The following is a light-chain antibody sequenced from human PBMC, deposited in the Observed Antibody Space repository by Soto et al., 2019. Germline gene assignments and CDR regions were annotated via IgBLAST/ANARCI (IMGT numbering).Light chain of an antibody. CDR2: AAS. CDR1: QGISSY. J-gene: IGKJ4*01. V-gene: IGKV1-9*01. CDR3: QQLNSYPRLT. Sequence: DIQLTQSPSFLSASVGDRVTITCRASQGISSYLAWYQQKPGKAPKLLFYAASTLRSGVPSRFSGSGSGTEFTLTISSLQPEDFATYYCQQLNSYPRLTFGGGTKVEMK.